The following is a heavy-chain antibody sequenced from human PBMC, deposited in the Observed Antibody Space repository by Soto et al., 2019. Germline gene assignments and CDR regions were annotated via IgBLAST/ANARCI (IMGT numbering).Heavy chain of an antibody. J-gene: IGHJ6*02. D-gene: IGHD3-3*01. Sequence: LRLSCAASGFTFSSYAMHWVRQAPGKGLEWVAVISYDGSNKYYADSVKGRFTISRDNSKNTLYLQMNSLRAEDTAVYYCARGTDDFWSGYYPPRGDYYYYGMDVWGQGTTVTVSS. CDR1: GFTFSSYA. CDR2: ISYDGSNK. V-gene: IGHV3-30-3*01. CDR3: ARGTDDFWSGYYPPRGDYYYYGMDV.